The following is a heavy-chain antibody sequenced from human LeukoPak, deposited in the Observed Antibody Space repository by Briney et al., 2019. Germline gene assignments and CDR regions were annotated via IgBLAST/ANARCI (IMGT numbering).Heavy chain of an antibody. CDR2: IYPGDSDT. CDR3: ARQIGSVWYGHVFDV. J-gene: IGHJ3*01. Sequence: GESLKISCKASGDSFSNHWIGWVRQMPGKGLEWMGIIYPGDSDTRYSPSVQGQVTISVDKSITTAYLQWSSLKASDTAIYYCARQIGSVWYGHVFDVWGQGTVVTVSS. CDR1: GDSFSNHW. D-gene: IGHD6-13*01. V-gene: IGHV5-51*01.